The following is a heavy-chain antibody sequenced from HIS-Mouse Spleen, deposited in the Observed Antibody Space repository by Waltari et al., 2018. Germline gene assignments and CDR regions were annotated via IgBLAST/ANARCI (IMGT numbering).Heavy chain of an antibody. CDR1: GGSISSSSYY. J-gene: IGHJ4*02. CDR2: IYYSGST. V-gene: IGHV4-39*07. CDR3: ASLGYCSGGSCYYFDY. Sequence: QLQLQESGPGLVKPSETLSLTCTVSGGSISSSSYYWGWIRQPPGKGLEWIGSIYYSGSTDYHPSLKSRVTISVDTSKNQFSLKLISVTAADTAVYYCASLGYCSGGSCYYFDYWGQGTLVTVSS. D-gene: IGHD2-15*01.